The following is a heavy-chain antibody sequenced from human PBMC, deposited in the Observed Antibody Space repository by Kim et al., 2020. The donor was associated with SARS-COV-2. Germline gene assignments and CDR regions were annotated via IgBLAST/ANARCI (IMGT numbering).Heavy chain of an antibody. CDR2: ISYDGSNK. D-gene: IGHD3-10*01. V-gene: IGHV3-30*04. Sequence: GGSLRLSCAASGFTFSSYAMHWVRQAPGKGLEWVAGISYDGSNKYYADPVKGRITISRDNSKNTLYLQMNSHRAEDTAVYYCARYTSGNYYYGMDVWGKGTTLPVSS. CDR1: GFTFSSYA. J-gene: IGHJ6*04. CDR3: ARYTSGNYYYGMDV.